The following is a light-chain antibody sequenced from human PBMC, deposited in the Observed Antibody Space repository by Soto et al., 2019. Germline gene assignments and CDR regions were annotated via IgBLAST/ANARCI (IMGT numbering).Light chain of an antibody. CDR2: KAS. J-gene: IGKJ1*01. Sequence: IQLTQSPSSLAASVGDRGNITCRASQTISSWLAWYQQKPGKATKLMIYKASTLKSGVPSRFSGSGSGTEFTLTISSLQPDDFATYYCQPYNSYSEACGQGTKVDIK. CDR1: QTISSW. CDR3: QPYNSYSEA. V-gene: IGKV1-5*03.